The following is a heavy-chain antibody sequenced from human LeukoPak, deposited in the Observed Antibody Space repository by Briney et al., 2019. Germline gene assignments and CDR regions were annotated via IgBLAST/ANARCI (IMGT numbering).Heavy chain of an antibody. CDR1: GVSISGTNYY. D-gene: IGHD5-24*01. CDR2: IRYRLPT. Sequence: SETLSLTCDVSGVSISGTNYYWGWIRQPPGRGLEWIGSIRYRLPTFCNPLLKSRVTISVDTSKNQISLRLRSVTAADTAVYYCARHEEEDGYNAKTPDYWGQGTLVTVSS. J-gene: IGHJ4*02. V-gene: IGHV4-39*01. CDR3: ARHEEEDGYNAKTPDY.